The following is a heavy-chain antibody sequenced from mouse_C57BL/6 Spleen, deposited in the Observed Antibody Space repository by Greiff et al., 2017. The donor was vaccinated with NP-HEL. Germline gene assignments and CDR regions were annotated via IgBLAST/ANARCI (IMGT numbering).Heavy chain of an antibody. V-gene: IGHV5-6*01. J-gene: IGHJ2*01. CDR2: ISSGGSYT. CDR1: GFTFSSYG. CDR3: ARQTGDGYYVYYFDY. D-gene: IGHD2-3*01. Sequence: EVQGVESGGDLVKPGGSLKLSCAASGFTFSSYGMSWVRQTPDKRLEWVATISSGGSYTYYPDSVKGRFTISRDNAKNTLYLQMSSLKSEDTAMYYCARQTGDGYYVYYFDYWGQGTTLTVSS.